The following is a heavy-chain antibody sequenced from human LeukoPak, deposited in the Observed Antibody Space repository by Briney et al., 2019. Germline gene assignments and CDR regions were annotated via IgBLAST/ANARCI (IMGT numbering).Heavy chain of an antibody. D-gene: IGHD1-7*01. CDR1: GGSISSYY. V-gene: IGHV4-59*01. CDR3: ARDNWNYGSSMDV. Sequence: SETLSLTCSVSGGSISSYYWSWIRQPPGKGLEWIGYIYYSGSTNYNPSLKSRVAISVDTSKNQFSLKLSSVTAADTAVYYCARDNWNYGSSMDVWGQGTTVTVSS. J-gene: IGHJ6*02. CDR2: IYYSGST.